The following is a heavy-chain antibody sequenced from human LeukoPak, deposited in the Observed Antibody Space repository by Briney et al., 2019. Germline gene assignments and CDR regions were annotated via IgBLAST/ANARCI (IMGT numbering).Heavy chain of an antibody. Sequence: ASVKVSCKASGYTFTSYYMHWVRQAPGQGLEWMGIINPSGGSTSYAQKFQGRVTMTRDMSTSTVYMELSSLRSEDTAVYYCARAGNWNDDPVGGYFDYWGQGTLVTVSS. CDR2: INPSGGST. CDR3: ARAGNWNDDPVGGYFDY. D-gene: IGHD1-1*01. J-gene: IGHJ4*02. V-gene: IGHV1-46*01. CDR1: GYTFTSYY.